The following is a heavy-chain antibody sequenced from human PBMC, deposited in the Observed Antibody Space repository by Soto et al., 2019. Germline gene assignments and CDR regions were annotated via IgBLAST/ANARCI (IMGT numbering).Heavy chain of an antibody. CDR2: ISYDGSNK. CDR3: ARDRTAAVRGVIDWYFDL. V-gene: IGHV3-30-3*01. J-gene: IGHJ2*01. CDR1: GFTFSSYA. Sequence: QVQLVESGGGVVQPGRSLRLSCAASGFTFSSYAMHWVRQAPGKGLEWVAVISYDGSNKYYADSVKGRFTISRDNSKNTLYLQMNSLRGEDTAVYYCARDRTAAVRGVIDWYFDLWGRGTLVTVSS. D-gene: IGHD3-10*01.